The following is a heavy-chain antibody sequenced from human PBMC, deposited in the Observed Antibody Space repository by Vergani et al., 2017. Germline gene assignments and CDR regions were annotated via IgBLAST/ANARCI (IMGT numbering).Heavy chain of an antibody. V-gene: IGHV1-69*12. CDR2: IIPIFGTA. CDR1: GGTFSSYA. Sequence: QVQLVQSGAEVKKPGSSVKVSCKASGGTFSSYAISSVRQAPGQGLEWMGGIIPIFGTANYAQKFQGRVTITADESTSTAYMELSSLRSEDTAVYYCARATYGDYMYYYYYGMDVWGQGTTVTVSS. J-gene: IGHJ6*02. D-gene: IGHD4-17*01. CDR3: ARATYGDYMYYYYYGMDV.